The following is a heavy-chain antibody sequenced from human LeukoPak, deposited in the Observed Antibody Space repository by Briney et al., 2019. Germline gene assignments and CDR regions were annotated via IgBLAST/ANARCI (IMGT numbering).Heavy chain of an antibody. Sequence: ASVKVSCKAPGYTFTSYGISWVRQAPGQGLEWMGWISAYNGNTNYAQKLQGRVTMTTDTSTSTAYMELRSLRSDDTAVYYCARDVTNYYDSSGYFDYWGQGTLVTVSS. D-gene: IGHD3-22*01. CDR1: GYTFTSYG. CDR2: ISAYNGNT. V-gene: IGHV1-18*01. CDR3: ARDVTNYYDSSGYFDY. J-gene: IGHJ4*02.